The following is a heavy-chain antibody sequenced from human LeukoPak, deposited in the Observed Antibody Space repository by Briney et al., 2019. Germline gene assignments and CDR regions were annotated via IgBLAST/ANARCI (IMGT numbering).Heavy chain of an antibody. D-gene: IGHD3-22*01. CDR2: ISYDGSNK. J-gene: IGHJ4*02. V-gene: IGHV3-30-3*01. Sequence: GGSLRLSCAASGFTFSSYAMHWVRQAPGKGLEWVAVISYDGSNKYYADSVKGRFTISRDNSKNTLYLQMNSLRAEDTAVYYCARDLRPFYDSSGYYYPFYDYWGQGTLVTVSS. CDR1: GFTFSSYA. CDR3: ARDLRPFYDSSGYYYPFYDY.